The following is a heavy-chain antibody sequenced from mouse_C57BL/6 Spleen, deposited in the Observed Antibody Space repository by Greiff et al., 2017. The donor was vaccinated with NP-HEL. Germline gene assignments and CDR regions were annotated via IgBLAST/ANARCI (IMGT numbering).Heavy chain of an antibody. CDR3: ARRPTVVAGGYFDY. V-gene: IGHV1-64*01. CDR2: IHPNSGST. D-gene: IGHD1-1*01. Sequence: QVQLQQPGAELVKPGASVKLSCKASGYTFTSYWMHWVKQRPGQGLEWIGMIHPNSGSTNYNEKFKSKATLTVDKSSSTAYMQLSSLTSEDSAVYYCARRPTVVAGGYFDYWGQGTTLTVSS. J-gene: IGHJ2*01. CDR1: GYTFTSYW.